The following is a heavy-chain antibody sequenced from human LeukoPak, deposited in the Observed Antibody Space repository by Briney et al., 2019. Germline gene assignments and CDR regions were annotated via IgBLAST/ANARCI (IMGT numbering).Heavy chain of an antibody. CDR3: AKRGEGGKYYFDY. CDR1: GGTFSSYA. V-gene: IGHV1-69*13. J-gene: IGHJ4*02. Sequence: ASVKVSCKASGGTFSSYAISWLRQAPGQGPEWMGGFIPIFKTSNYAQQFQGRVTITGDESTSTVYMELNSLTYEDTAVYYCAKRGEGGKYYFDYWGQGTQVTVSS. D-gene: IGHD2/OR15-2a*01. CDR2: FIPIFKTS.